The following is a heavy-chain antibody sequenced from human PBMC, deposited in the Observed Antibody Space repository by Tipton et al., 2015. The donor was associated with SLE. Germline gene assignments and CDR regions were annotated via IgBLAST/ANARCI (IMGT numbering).Heavy chain of an antibody. J-gene: IGHJ6*02. CDR3: ARLPNENYRAYYGMDV. CDR2: IYYNGNT. D-gene: IGHD1-7*01. CDR1: GGSISSTNYD. V-gene: IGHV4-39*01. Sequence: TLSLTCTVSGGSISSTNYDWGWIRQPPGKGLEWIGTIYYNGNTHHNPSLKSRVTISVDTSKDQFSLKLSSMTPADTAVYYCARLPNENYRAYYGMDVWGQGTTVTVSS.